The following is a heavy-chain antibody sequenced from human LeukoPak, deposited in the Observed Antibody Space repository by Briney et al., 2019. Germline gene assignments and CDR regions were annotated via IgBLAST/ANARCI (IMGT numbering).Heavy chain of an antibody. CDR2: IYYSGST. D-gene: IGHD1-26*01. V-gene: IGHV4-59*08. Sequence: SETLSLTCTVSGGSISSYYWSWIRQPPGKGLEWIGYIYYSGSTNYNPSLKSRVTISVDTSKNQFSLKLSSVTAADTAVYYCARLLGIVGATGAFDIWGQGTMVTVSS. CDR1: GGSISSYY. CDR3: ARLLGIVGATGAFDI. J-gene: IGHJ3*02.